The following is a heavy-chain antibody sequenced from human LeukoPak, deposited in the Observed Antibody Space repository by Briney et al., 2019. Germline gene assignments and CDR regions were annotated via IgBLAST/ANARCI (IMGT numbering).Heavy chain of an antibody. CDR2: IYHSGST. CDR1: GASLNNDEW. D-gene: IGHD3-3*01. Sequence: SGTLSLTCAVSGASLNNDEWWNWVRQPPGKGLEWIGEIYHSGSTNYNPSLKSRVTISLDKSKNQFSLKLSSVTAADTAVYYCARAFRGIFGVFEAFDIWGQGTMVTVSS. V-gene: IGHV4-4*02. J-gene: IGHJ3*02. CDR3: ARAFRGIFGVFEAFDI.